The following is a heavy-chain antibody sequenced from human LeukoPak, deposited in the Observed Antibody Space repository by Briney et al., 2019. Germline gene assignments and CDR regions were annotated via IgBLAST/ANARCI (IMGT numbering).Heavy chain of an antibody. CDR1: GFTFNSYW. CDR2: INTDGSST. V-gene: IGHV3-74*01. CDR3: VVWGEDSSGHRFDH. J-gene: IGHJ4*02. Sequence: GGSLRLSCAATGFTFNSYWMHWVRQAPGKGLLWVSRINTDGSSTHYADSVKGRLTISRDNAKNMLYLQMNGLRAEDTAVYYCVVWGEDSSGHRFDHWGQGTLVTVSS. D-gene: IGHD3-22*01.